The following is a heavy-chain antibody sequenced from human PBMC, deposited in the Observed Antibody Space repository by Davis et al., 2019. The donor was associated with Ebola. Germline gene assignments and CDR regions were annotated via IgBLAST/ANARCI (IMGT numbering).Heavy chain of an antibody. D-gene: IGHD6-19*01. CDR1: GFTVSSNY. CDR3: AKDLRYSSGWYFDY. CDR2: ISGSGGST. V-gene: IGHV3-23*01. J-gene: IGHJ4*02. Sequence: GGSLRLSCAASGFTVSSNYMSWVRQAPGKGLEWVSAISGSGGSTYYADSVKGRFTISRDNSKNTLYLQMNSLRAEDTAVYYCAKDLRYSSGWYFDYWGQGTLVTVSS.